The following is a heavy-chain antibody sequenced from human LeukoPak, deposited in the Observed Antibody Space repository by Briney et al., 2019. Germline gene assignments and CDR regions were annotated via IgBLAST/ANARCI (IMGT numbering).Heavy chain of an antibody. D-gene: IGHD1-14*01. Sequence: GGSLRLSCAASGFPFTSYSMNWVRQAPGKGLEWVSSISSSSSFIYYADSVKGRFTISRDNAKNSLYLQMNSLRAEDTAVYYCARDYHTILVDYWGQGTLVTVSS. CDR2: ISSSSSFI. CDR3: ARDYHTILVDY. J-gene: IGHJ4*02. V-gene: IGHV3-21*01. CDR1: GFPFTSYS.